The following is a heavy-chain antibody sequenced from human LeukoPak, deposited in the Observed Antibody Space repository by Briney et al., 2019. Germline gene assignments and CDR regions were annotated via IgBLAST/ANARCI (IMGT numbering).Heavy chain of an antibody. CDR1: GFTFNNYA. J-gene: IGHJ4*02. Sequence: PGGSLRLSCAASGFTFNNYAMSWVRQAPGKGLEWVSGILQSGGDTYYADSVKGRFTVSRDNSNNMLYLQMNSLRVEDTAIYYCAKDAVRGDGYWEFDYWGQGSLVTVSS. V-gene: IGHV3-23*01. CDR3: AKDAVRGDGYWEFDY. CDR2: ILQSGGDT. D-gene: IGHD5-24*01.